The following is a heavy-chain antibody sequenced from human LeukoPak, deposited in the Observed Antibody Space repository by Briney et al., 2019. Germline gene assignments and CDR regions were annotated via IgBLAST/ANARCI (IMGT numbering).Heavy chain of an antibody. CDR3: ARLYCSGGSCYSDTVAY. CDR1: GYTFTGYY. Sequence: ASVKVSCKASGYTFTGYYMHWVRQAPGQGLEWMGWINPNSGGTNYAQKFQGRVTMTRDTSISTAYMELSRLRSDDTAVYYCARLYCSGGSCYSDTVAYWGQGTLVTVPS. V-gene: IGHV1-2*02. D-gene: IGHD2-15*01. CDR2: INPNSGGT. J-gene: IGHJ4*02.